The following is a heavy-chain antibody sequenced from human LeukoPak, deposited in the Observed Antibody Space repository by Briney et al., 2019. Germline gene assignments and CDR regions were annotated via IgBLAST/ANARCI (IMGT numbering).Heavy chain of an antibody. CDR1: GGSISSYY. CDR3: ARDLTVVVPAAIDNDAFDT. V-gene: IGHV4-4*07. D-gene: IGHD2-2*01. J-gene: IGHJ3*02. CDR2: IYTSRST. Sequence: SETLSLTCTVSGGSISSYYWSWIRQPAGKGLEWIGRIYTSRSTNYNPSLKSRVTMSVDTSKNQFSLKLSSVTAADTAVYYCARDLTVVVPAAIDNDAFDTWGQGTMVTVSS.